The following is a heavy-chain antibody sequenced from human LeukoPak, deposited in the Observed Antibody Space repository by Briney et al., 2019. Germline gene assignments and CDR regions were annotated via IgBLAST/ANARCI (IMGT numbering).Heavy chain of an antibody. CDR2: MYYSGST. CDR1: GGSISSGDYY. D-gene: IGHD2-21*02. CDR3: AKDRIGCSGDCFSDTETFQN. V-gene: IGHV4-30-4*01. Sequence: SQTLSLTCTVSGGSISSGDYYWSWIRQPPGKGLEWIGYMYYSGSTYYNPSLKSRATISVDTSKNQFSLKLSSVTAADTAVYYCAKDRIGCSGDCFSDTETFQNWGQGILVTVSS. J-gene: IGHJ1*01.